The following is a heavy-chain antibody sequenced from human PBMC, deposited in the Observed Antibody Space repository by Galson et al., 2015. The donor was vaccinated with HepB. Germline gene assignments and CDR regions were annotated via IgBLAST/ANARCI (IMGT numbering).Heavy chain of an antibody. CDR2: INPSGGST. J-gene: IGHJ6*03. V-gene: IGHV1-46*03. D-gene: IGHD2-21*01. Sequence: SVKVSCKASGYTFTSYYMHWVRQAPGQGLEWMGIINPSGGSTSYAQKFQGRVTMTRDTSTSTVYMELSSLRSEDTAVYYCARGPTHIRLQYYYYYYYMDVWGKGTTVTVSS. CDR3: ARGPTHIRLQYYYYYYYMDV. CDR1: GYTFTSYY.